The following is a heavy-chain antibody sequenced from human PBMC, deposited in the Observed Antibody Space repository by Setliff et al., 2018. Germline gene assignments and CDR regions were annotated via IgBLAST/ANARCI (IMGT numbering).Heavy chain of an antibody. D-gene: IGHD2-15*01. J-gene: IGHJ4*02. CDR1: GDSISSRTHY. Sequence: SETLSLTCTVSGDSISSRTHYWSWIRQPAGKGLEWIGQVYTSWSTNYNPSLKSRVTLSLDTAKNQFSLELRAVTAADTALYYCARENGYCSGGACYFMFDYWGQGTPVTVSS. CDR2: VYTSWST. V-gene: IGHV4-61*09. CDR3: ARENGYCSGGACYFMFDY.